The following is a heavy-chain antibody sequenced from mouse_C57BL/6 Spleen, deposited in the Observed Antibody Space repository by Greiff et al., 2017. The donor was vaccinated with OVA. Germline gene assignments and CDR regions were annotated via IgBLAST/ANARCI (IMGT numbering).Heavy chain of an antibody. CDR2: IYPGSGST. CDR1: GYTFTSYW. D-gene: IGHD1-1*01. V-gene: IGHV1-55*01. CDR3: ARSYYGSSYGYYAMDY. Sequence: QVQLQQPGAELVKPGASVKMSCKASGYTFTSYWITWVKQRPGQGLEWIGDIYPGSGSTNYNEKFKSKATLTVDTSSSTAYMQLNSLTSEDSAVYYCARSYYGSSYGYYAMDYWGQGTSVTVSS. J-gene: IGHJ4*01.